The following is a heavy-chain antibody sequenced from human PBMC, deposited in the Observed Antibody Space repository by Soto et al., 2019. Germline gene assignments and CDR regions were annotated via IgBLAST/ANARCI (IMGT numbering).Heavy chain of an antibody. CDR3: ARGPIVVVVAAHLAY. D-gene: IGHD2-15*01. J-gene: IGHJ4*02. V-gene: IGHV3-21*01. Sequence: PGGSLRLSCAASGFDFSTFGMNWVRQAPGKGLEWVSFLSPSYPYTSYADSVKGRFTISGDNAKNSVSLQMNSLRAEDTAVYYCARGPIVVVVAAHLAYWGQGTLVTVSS. CDR1: GFDFSTFG. CDR2: LSPSYPYT.